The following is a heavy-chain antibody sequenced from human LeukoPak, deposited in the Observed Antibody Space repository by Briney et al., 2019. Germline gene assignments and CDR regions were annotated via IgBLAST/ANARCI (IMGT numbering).Heavy chain of an antibody. D-gene: IGHD2-21*01. Sequence: GGSLRLSCAASGFTFSSHWMSWVRQAPGKGLEWVANIKQDGSEKYYVDSVKGRFTISRDNAKSSLFLQMNSLRAEDTAVYYCARGGSDYYDGGDFYWGQGTLVTVSS. CDR1: GFTFSSHW. J-gene: IGHJ4*02. CDR2: IKQDGSEK. V-gene: IGHV3-7*01. CDR3: ARGGSDYYDGGDFY.